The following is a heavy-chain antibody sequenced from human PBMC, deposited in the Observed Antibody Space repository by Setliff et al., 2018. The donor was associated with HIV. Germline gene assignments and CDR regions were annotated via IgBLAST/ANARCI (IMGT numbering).Heavy chain of an antibody. Sequence: PSETLSLTCTLSGGSINNSDCNWAWIRQSPGKGLEWIASANYIGSTYYSSLKSRAAMSIDTSKSQFSLKLSSVTAADTAVYYCARRFLTTVITLAFDLWGQGTMVTVSS. V-gene: IGHV4-39*01. D-gene: IGHD4-17*01. J-gene: IGHJ3*01. CDR2: ANYIGST. CDR3: ARRFLTTVITLAFDL. CDR1: GGSINNSDCN.